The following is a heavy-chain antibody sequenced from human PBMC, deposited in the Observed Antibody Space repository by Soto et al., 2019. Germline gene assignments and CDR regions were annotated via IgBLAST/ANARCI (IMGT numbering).Heavy chain of an antibody. V-gene: IGHV3-30*03. Sequence: GGSLRLSCAASGFSFSTYGMHWGRQAPGKGLEWVAFISNDGSNKYYADSVKGRFTISRDNSKNTLYLQMNSLRAEDTAVYYCARDGAYCGGDCYSLWYFDLWGRGTLVTVSS. CDR2: ISNDGSNK. CDR1: GFSFSTYG. J-gene: IGHJ2*01. D-gene: IGHD2-21*02. CDR3: ARDGAYCGGDCYSLWYFDL.